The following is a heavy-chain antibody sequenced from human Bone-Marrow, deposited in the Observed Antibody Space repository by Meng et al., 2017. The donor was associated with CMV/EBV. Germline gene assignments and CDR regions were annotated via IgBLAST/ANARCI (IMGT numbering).Heavy chain of an antibody. J-gene: IGHJ6*02. D-gene: IGHD3-3*01. V-gene: IGHV1-2*02. CDR1: GYTFTAHY. CDR3: ARAHPYDFWSGSV. Sequence: ASVKVSCKASGYTFTAHYFHWVRQAPGQGLEWMGWIHPHRGDTNYAQQFQGRVTLTRDTSINTGYMELTRLTSDDTAVYFCARAHPYDFWSGSVWGQGTTVTVSS. CDR2: IHPHRGDT.